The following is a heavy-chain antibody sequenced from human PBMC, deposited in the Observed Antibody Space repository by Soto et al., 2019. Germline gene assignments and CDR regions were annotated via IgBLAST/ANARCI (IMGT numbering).Heavy chain of an antibody. CDR2: IDGRGGSP. Sequence: EVQLLESGGDLVQPGGSLRLSCAASGITFSTSAMSWVRQARGKGLEWVSTIDGRGGSPYYADSVKGRFSISRDNSKNTVFLQMNSLRVEDTAIYYCASHDWRNWFDPWGQGTLVTVSS. V-gene: IGHV3-23*01. J-gene: IGHJ5*02. CDR3: ASHDWRNWFDP. CDR1: GITFSTSA. D-gene: IGHD3-9*01.